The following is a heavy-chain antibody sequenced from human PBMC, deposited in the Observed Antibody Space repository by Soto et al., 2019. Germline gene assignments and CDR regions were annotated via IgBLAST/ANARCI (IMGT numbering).Heavy chain of an antibody. J-gene: IGHJ6*02. Sequence: QVQLVQSGAEVKKPGASVKVSCKASGYTFTSYGISWVRQAPGQGLEWMGWISAYNGNTNYAQKLQGRVTMTTDTSTSTAYMELRSLRCDDTAVYYCARGNLYSSSSGRYYYYGMDVWGQGTTVTVSS. D-gene: IGHD6-6*01. CDR1: GYTFTSYG. CDR2: ISAYNGNT. V-gene: IGHV1-18*01. CDR3: ARGNLYSSSSGRYYYYGMDV.